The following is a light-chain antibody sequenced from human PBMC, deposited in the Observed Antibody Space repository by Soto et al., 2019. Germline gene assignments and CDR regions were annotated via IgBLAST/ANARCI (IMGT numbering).Light chain of an antibody. Sequence: QSALTQPASVSASPGQSITISCTGTSNDVGGYDYVSWYQQHPDKAPKLMIYDVSNRPSGVPSRFSGSKSGNTASLTISGLQAEDEADYYCSSYTTANTLNYVFGTGTKVTVL. J-gene: IGLJ1*01. CDR2: DVS. V-gene: IGLV2-14*03. CDR1: SNDVGGYDY. CDR3: SSYTTANTLNYV.